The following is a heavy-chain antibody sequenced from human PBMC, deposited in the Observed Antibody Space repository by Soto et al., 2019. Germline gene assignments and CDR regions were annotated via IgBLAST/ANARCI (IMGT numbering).Heavy chain of an antibody. J-gene: IGHJ3*02. CDR3: ARDQTKWLTDAFDI. CDR2: ISPYNGNK. V-gene: IGHV1-18*01. CDR1: GYPFISYG. Sequence: HVQLVQSGAEVKKPGASLKVSCKASGYPFISYGVSWVRQAPGQGLEWLGWISPYNGNKNYAQKFQGRITMTTDTSTSTVYMDLRSLRTDDTAVYYCARDQTKWLTDAFDIWGQGTMVVVSS. D-gene: IGHD5-12*01.